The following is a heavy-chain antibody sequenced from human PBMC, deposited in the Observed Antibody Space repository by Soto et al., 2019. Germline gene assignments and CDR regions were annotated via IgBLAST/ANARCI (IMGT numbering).Heavy chain of an antibody. Sequence: GVLRLSCAASGFTFSSYAMSWVRQAPGKGLEWVSAISGSGGSTYYADSVKGRFTISSDNSKNTLYLQMNSLRAEDTAVYYCAKEPAARPYNWFDPWGQGTLVTVSS. V-gene: IGHV3-23*01. CDR3: AKEPAARPYNWFDP. CDR2: ISGSGGST. J-gene: IGHJ5*02. CDR1: GFTFSSYA. D-gene: IGHD6-6*01.